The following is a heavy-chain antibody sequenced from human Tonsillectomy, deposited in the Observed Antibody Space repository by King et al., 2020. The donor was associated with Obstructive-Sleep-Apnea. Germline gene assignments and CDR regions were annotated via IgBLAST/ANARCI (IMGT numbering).Heavy chain of an antibody. Sequence: VQLLESGGGLVQPGGSLRLSCAASGFTFSSYAVAWVRQAPGKGLEWVSSISGTGDNRYYRDSVKGRFTISRDNSKNTVYLQMNNLRAEDTAVYYCARVPRMQWFHFDFWGQGTLVTVSS. CDR1: GFTFSSYA. J-gene: IGHJ4*02. CDR3: ARVPRMQWFHFDF. CDR2: ISGTGDNR. V-gene: IGHV3-23*01. D-gene: IGHD3-22*01.